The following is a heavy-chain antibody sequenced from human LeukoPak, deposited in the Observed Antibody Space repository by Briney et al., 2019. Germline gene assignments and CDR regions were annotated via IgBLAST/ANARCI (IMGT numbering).Heavy chain of an antibody. D-gene: IGHD5-18*01. CDR3: ARKGYSYGFFNY. CDR1: GGSFSGYY. J-gene: IGHJ4*02. V-gene: IGHV4-34*01. Sequence: SETLSLTCAVYGGSFSGYYWSWIRQPPGKGQEWIGEINHSGSTNSNPSLKSRVTISVDTSKSQFSLRLSSVTAADTAVYYCARKGYSYGFFNYWGQGTLVTVSS. CDR2: INHSGST.